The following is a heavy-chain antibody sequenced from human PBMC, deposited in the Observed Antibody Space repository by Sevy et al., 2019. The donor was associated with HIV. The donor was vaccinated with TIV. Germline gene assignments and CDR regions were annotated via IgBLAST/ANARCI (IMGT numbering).Heavy chain of an antibody. CDR3: VRGPNCGVGGCQQISPYCLDV. Sequence: GGSLRLSCAASGFTFSDHYVDWVRQAPGKGLEWVGRIRNRPNSYTTEYAPSVEGRFTISRDDSKNSLYLQMNSLKTEDSAVYYCVRGPNCGVGGCQQISPYCLDVWGKGATVTVSS. V-gene: IGHV3-72*01. CDR2: IRNRPNSYTT. CDR1: GFTFSDHY. D-gene: IGHD2-21*01. J-gene: IGHJ6*03.